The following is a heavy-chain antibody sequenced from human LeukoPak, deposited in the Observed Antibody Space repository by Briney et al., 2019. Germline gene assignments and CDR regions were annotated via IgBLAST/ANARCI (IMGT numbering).Heavy chain of an antibody. Sequence: SETLSLTCTVSGGSISSYYWSWIRQPPGKGLEWIGEIKHSGSTNYNPSLKSRVTISVDTSKNQFSLKLSSVTAADTAVYYCARERGYPYYFDYWGQGTLVTVSS. J-gene: IGHJ4*02. CDR1: GGSISSYY. CDR2: IKHSGST. CDR3: ARERGYPYYFDY. V-gene: IGHV4-34*01. D-gene: IGHD3-3*01.